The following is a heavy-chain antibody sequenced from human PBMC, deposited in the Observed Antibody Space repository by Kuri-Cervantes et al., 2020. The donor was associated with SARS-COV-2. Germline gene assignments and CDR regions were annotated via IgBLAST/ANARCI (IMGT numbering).Heavy chain of an antibody. V-gene: IGHV4-34*01. CDR2: INHSGST. CDR1: GGSFSGYY. Sequence: SETLSLTCAVHGGSFSGYYWSWIRQPPGKGLEWIGEINHSGSTNYNPSLKSRVTISVDTSKNQFSLKLSSVTAADTAVYYCARAAPDIVVVPAAKYFDYWGQGTLVTVSS. CDR3: ARAAPDIVVVPAAKYFDY. D-gene: IGHD2-2*01. J-gene: IGHJ4*02.